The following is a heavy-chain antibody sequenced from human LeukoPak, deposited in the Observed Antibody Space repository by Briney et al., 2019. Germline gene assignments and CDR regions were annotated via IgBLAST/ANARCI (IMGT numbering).Heavy chain of an antibody. J-gene: IGHJ4*02. Sequence: ASVKVSCKASGYKFTGGYIHWVRQAPGQGLDWMGWINPNSGGTKYAQKFQDRVTMTRDTSINTAYMELSSLTSDDTAIYYCAKQMGTELAFDYWAQGSLVTVSS. D-gene: IGHD1-26*01. CDR3: AKQMGTELAFDY. CDR2: INPNSGGT. CDR1: GYKFTGGY. V-gene: IGHV1-2*02.